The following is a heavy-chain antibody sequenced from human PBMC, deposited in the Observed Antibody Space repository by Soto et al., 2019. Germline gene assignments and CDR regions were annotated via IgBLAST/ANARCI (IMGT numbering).Heavy chain of an antibody. D-gene: IGHD6-13*01. J-gene: IGHJ4*02. Sequence: SVKVSCKASGDTFTSYYMHWVRQAPGQGLEWMGGIIPIFCTANYAQKFQGRVTITADESTSTAYMELSSLRSEDTAVYYCARDVSAAAGTEFDYWGQGTLVTVSS. CDR1: GDTFTSYY. V-gene: IGHV1-69*13. CDR2: IIPIFCTA. CDR3: ARDVSAAAGTEFDY.